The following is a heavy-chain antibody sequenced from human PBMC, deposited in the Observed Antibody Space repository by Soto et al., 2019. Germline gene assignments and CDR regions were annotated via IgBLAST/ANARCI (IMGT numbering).Heavy chain of an antibody. Sequence: QVQLVESGGGVIQPGKSLRLSCSASGFAFSTYAMHWVRQAPGKGLEWVAVIWADGSRQFCADSVKGRFTVSRDNSQNPLFLQVNRLRVDGAALYYCVGGIGCWGRGDYWGQGTLVTVSS. D-gene: IGHD3-3*01. CDR3: VGGIGCWGRGDY. J-gene: IGHJ4*02. CDR1: GFAFSTYA. CDR2: IWADGSRQ. V-gene: IGHV3-33*08.